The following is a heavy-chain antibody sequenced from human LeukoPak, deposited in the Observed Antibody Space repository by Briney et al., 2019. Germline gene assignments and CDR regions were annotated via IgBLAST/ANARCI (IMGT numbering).Heavy chain of an antibody. J-gene: IGHJ4*02. Sequence: SETLSLTCAVSGASISRSTYYWGWTRQTPGKGLEWIAGIYYTGTIVYNPSLESRVTMSVDMSKNHFSLKLRSVTAADTAVYYCARHEPRNSPFDYWGQGTLVTVSS. CDR1: GASISRSTYY. CDR3: ARHEPRNSPFDY. V-gene: IGHV4-39*01. D-gene: IGHD1-14*01. CDR2: IYYTGTI.